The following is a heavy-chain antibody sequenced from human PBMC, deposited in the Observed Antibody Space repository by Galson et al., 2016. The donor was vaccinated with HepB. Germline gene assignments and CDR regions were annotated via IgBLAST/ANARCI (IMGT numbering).Heavy chain of an antibody. CDR1: GFTFSNYA. CDR2: ISGSGRTT. V-gene: IGHV3-23*01. CDR3: ARERPYSVNYHRALDL. Sequence: SLRLSCAASGFTFSNYAMHWVRQAPGKGLEWVSAISGSGRTTFYADSVKGRITIARDNSENTLSLQMNTLRADDTAVYFCARERPYSVNYHRALDLWGQGTTVTVSS. J-gene: IGHJ3*01. D-gene: IGHD4-11*01.